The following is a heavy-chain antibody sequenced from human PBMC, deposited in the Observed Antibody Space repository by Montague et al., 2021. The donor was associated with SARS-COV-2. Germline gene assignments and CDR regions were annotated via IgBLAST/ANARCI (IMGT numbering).Heavy chain of an antibody. J-gene: IGHJ6*03. V-gene: IGHV1-8*01. D-gene: IGHD3-10*01. CDR2: MNPNSGNT. Sequence: SVNVSCKASGYTFTSYDINWVRQAAGHGLEWMGWMNPNSGNTGYAQKLQGRVTMTRDTSMNTAYMELSSLRSEDTAVYYCARASLVRGVIITRVRYSYYMDVWGKGTTVTVS. CDR1: GYTFTSYD. CDR3: ARASLVRGVIITRVRYSYYMDV.